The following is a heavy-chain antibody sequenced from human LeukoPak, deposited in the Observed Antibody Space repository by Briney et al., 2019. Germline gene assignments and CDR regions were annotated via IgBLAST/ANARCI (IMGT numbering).Heavy chain of an antibody. V-gene: IGHV1-69*04. CDR3: AREKEYYYDSSGPTDWFDP. J-gene: IGHJ5*02. Sequence: SVKVSCKASGGTFSSYTISWVRQAPGQGLEWRGRIIPILGIANYAQKFQGRVTITADKSTSTAYMELSSLRSEDTAVYYCAREKEYYYDSSGPTDWFDPWGQGTLVTVSS. D-gene: IGHD3-22*01. CDR2: IIPILGIA. CDR1: GGTFSSYT.